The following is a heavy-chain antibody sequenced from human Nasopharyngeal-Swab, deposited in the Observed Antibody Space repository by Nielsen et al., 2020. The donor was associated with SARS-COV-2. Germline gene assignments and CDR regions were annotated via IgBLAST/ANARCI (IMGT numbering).Heavy chain of an antibody. CDR2: ISDSGDST. D-gene: IGHD3/OR15-3a*01. Sequence: VRQAPGKGLEWVSIISDSGDSTYYADSVKGRFTISRDNSRNTLYLQLNSVRADDTAVYYCAKDSDFWTGYSASASDYWGQGTLVTVSS. CDR3: AKDSDFWTGYSASASDY. V-gene: IGHV3-23*01. J-gene: IGHJ4*02.